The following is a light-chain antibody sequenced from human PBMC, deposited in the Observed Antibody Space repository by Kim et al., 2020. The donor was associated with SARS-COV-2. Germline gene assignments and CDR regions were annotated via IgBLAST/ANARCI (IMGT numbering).Light chain of an antibody. J-gene: IGLJ2*01. CDR3: QAWDSGTAVV. CDR2: QDI. CDR1: ELDDKF. Sequence: VSRRRKATITWSGDELDDKFVFWYQQKPGQSPVLVIYQDIKRPSGIPERFSASNSGNTATLTISGAQATDEADYYCQAWDSGTAVVFGGGTQLTVL. V-gene: IGLV3-1*01.